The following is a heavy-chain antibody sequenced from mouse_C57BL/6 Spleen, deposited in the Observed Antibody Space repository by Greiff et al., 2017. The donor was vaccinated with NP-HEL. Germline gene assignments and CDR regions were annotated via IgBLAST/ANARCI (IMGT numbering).Heavy chain of an antibody. V-gene: IGHV14-2*01. CDR2: IDTGDGET. CDR3: ASLPDYYAMDY. Sequence: EVQLQQSGAELVKPGASVKLSCTASGFNIKDYYMHWVKQRTEQGLEWIGRIDTGDGETKYAPKFQGKATITADTSSSTAYLQLRSLTSEDTAVYYGASLPDYYAMDYWGQGTSVTVSS. J-gene: IGHJ4*01. CDR1: GFNIKDYY.